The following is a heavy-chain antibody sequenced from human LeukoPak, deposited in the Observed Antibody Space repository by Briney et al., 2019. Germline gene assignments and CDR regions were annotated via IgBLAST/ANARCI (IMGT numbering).Heavy chain of an antibody. CDR1: GGSISSSSYY. CDR3: ARGATIFGVVIRSWFDP. J-gene: IGHJ5*02. CDR2: IYYSGST. V-gene: IGHV4-39*01. D-gene: IGHD3-3*01. Sequence: PSETLSLTCTVSGGSISSSSYYWGRIRQPPGKGPEWIGSIYYSGSTYYNPSLKSRVIISVDTSKNQFSLKLSSVTAADTAVYYCARGATIFGVVIRSWFDPWGQGTLVTVSS.